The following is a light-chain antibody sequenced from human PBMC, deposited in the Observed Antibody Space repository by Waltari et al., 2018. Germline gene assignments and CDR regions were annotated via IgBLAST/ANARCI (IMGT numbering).Light chain of an antibody. CDR2: GAS. V-gene: IGKV3-20*01. CDR3: HQYGSSPRT. J-gene: IGKJ1*01. CDR1: QSVSSSY. Sequence: EIVLTQPPGTLSSSPGERATLTCRASQSVSSSYLAWYQQKPGQAPRLLIYGASSGATGIPDRFSGSGSGTDFTLTISRLEPEDFAVYYCHQYGSSPRTFGQGTKVEIK.